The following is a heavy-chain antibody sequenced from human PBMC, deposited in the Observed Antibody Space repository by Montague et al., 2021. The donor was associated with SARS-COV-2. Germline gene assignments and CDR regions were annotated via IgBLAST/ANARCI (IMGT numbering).Heavy chain of an antibody. V-gene: IGHV4-59*01. CDR1: GGYISSYY. J-gene: IGHJ6*03. CDR2: IYYSGST. CDR3: ARDSRTDFDWLFPDSGSYYYYMDV. Sequence: SETLSLTRTVSGGYISSYYWSWIRQPPGKGLEWIGYIYYSGSTNYNPSLRSRVTISVDTSKNQFSLKLSSVTAADTAVYYCARDSRTDFDWLFPDSGSYYYYMDVWGKGTTVTVSS. D-gene: IGHD3-9*01.